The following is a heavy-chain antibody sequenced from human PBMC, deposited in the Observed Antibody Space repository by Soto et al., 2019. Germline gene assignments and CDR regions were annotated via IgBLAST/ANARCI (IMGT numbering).Heavy chain of an antibody. CDR1: GGSISSYY. Sequence: ASETLSLTCTVSGGSISSYYWSWIRQPPGKGLEWIGYIYYSGSTNYNPSLKSRVTISVDTSKNQFSLKLSSVTAADTAVYYCARTPPYSSSWLDYWGQGTLVTVSS. CDR3: ARTPPYSSSWLDY. J-gene: IGHJ4*02. V-gene: IGHV4-59*01. CDR2: IYYSGST. D-gene: IGHD6-13*01.